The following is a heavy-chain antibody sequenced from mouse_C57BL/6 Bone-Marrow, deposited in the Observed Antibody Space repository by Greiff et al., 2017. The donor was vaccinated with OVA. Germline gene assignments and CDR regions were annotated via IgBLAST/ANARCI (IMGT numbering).Heavy chain of an antibody. J-gene: IGHJ4*01. V-gene: IGHV1-74*01. D-gene: IGHD2-4*01. CDR2: IHPSDSDT. CDR1: GYTFTSYW. CDR3: AIADDYDGFYAIDY. Sequence: QVQLQQPGAELVKPGASVKVSCKASGYTFTSYWMHWVKQRPGQGLEWIGRIHPSDSDTNYNQKFKGKATLTVDKSSSTAYMQPSSLTSEDSAVYSCAIADDYDGFYAIDYWGQGTSVTVSS.